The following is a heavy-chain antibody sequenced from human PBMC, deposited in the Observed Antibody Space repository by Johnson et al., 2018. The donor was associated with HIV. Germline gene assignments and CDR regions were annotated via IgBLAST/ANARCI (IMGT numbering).Heavy chain of an antibody. Sequence: VQLVESGGGLVKPGGSLRLSCAASGITFSDYYMSWIRQAPGKGLEWVSYISSSGNTIYYADSVKGRVTISRDNAKKSLYLQMNSLRAEDTAVYYCGRDKGRGAFDIWGQGTMVTVSS. CDR1: GITFSDYY. CDR3: GRDKGRGAFDI. D-gene: IGHD3-10*01. J-gene: IGHJ3*02. V-gene: IGHV3-11*04. CDR2: ISSSGNTI.